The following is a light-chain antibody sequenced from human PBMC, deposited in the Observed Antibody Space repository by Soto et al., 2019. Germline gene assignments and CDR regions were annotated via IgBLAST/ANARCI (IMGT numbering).Light chain of an antibody. Sequence: QSALTQPASVSGSTGQSITISCTGTSSDVGGYKYVSWYQQYPGKAPKLMIYEGSKRPSGVSNRFSGSKSGNTASLTISGLQAEDEADYYCCSYAGSSTYVFGTGTKVTVL. V-gene: IGLV2-23*01. J-gene: IGLJ1*01. CDR1: SSDVGGYKY. CDR3: CSYAGSSTYV. CDR2: EGS.